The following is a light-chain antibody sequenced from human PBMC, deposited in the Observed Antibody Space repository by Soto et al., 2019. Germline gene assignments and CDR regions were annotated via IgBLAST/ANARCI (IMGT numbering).Light chain of an antibody. J-gene: IGKJ1*01. CDR1: QSVSSNF. Sequence: EIVLTQSPGTLSLSPGERATLSCRASQSVSSNFLAWYQKKAGQAPRLLIYGASSRATGIPDRFSGGGSDTDFTLTIARLAPEDFVVYYCHQYGSSPRTFGQGTKVEIK. CDR3: HQYGSSPRT. CDR2: GAS. V-gene: IGKV3-20*01.